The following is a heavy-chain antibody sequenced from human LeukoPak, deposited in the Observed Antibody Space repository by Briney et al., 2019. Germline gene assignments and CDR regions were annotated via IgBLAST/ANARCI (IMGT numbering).Heavy chain of an antibody. CDR2: IYDSGST. V-gene: IGHV4-30-2*05. Sequence: SETLSLTCAVSGGSISSGGYSWSWIRQPPGKGLEWIGNIYDSGSTYYYPSLKSRVTISVDKSKNQFSLKLSSVTAADTAVYYCARGGYYYFDYWGQGTLVTVSS. J-gene: IGHJ4*02. CDR3: ARGGYYYFDY. D-gene: IGHD3-22*01. CDR1: GGSISSGGYS.